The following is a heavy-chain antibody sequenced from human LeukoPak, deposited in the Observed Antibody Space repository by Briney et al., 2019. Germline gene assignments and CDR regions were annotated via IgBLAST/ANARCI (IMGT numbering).Heavy chain of an antibody. CDR1: GGSISSTNYY. CDR2: ISYSGST. D-gene: IGHD5-12*01. V-gene: IGHV4-39*01. Sequence: PSETLSLTCTVSGGSISSTNYYWAWIRQPPGKGLEWIGSISYSGSTYYNPSLTSRVTLSVDTSKRQFSLRLTSVTAADTAVYYCARHSGYALCNWFDPWGQGTLVTVSS. CDR3: ARHSGYALCNWFDP. J-gene: IGHJ5*02.